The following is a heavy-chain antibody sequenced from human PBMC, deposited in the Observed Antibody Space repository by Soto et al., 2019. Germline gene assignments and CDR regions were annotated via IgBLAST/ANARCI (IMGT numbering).Heavy chain of an antibody. CDR3: ARLTWSTNYFFDQ. Sequence: EVQLVESGGGLGKPGGSLRLSCVVSGFNFGDADMSWVRQAPGKGLEWVARIEGKTDGGRIDYAAPVNGRFFISRDDQKNTLYLQMNSLKTEDTGIYFCARLTWSTNYFFDQWGQGTLVTVSS. CDR1: GFNFGDAD. D-gene: IGHD2-8*02. CDR2: IEGKTDGGRI. J-gene: IGHJ4*02. V-gene: IGHV3-15*04.